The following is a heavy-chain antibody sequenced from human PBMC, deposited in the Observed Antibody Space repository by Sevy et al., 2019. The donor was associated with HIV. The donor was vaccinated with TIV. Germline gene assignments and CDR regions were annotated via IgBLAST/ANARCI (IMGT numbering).Heavy chain of an antibody. V-gene: IGHV4-39*01. J-gene: IGHJ4*02. CDR1: GGSISSSSYY. CDR2: IYYSGST. CDR3: ARHRAVGGFVEWFPLYYFDY. Sequence: SETLSLTCTVSGGSISSSSYYWGWIRQPPGKGLEWIGSIYYSGSTYYNPSLKSRVTISVDTYKNQFPLKLSSLTAADTAVYYGARHRAVGGFVEWFPLYYFDYWGQGTLVTVSS. D-gene: IGHD3-3*01.